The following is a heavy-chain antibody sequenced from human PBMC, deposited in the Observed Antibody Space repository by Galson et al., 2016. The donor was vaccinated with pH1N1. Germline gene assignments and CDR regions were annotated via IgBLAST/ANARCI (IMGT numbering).Heavy chain of an antibody. CDR3: ATGSGNSWFDP. Sequence: SVKVSCKASGYTFIVHYIHWARQAPGHGLEWMGWINPNSGGPNYAQKFQGRVTLTRDTSINTAYMELTSRTPDDTAFYYCATGSGNSWFDPWGQGTLVTVSS. D-gene: IGHD3-10*01. J-gene: IGHJ5*02. V-gene: IGHV1-2*02. CDR1: GYTFIVHY. CDR2: INPNSGGP.